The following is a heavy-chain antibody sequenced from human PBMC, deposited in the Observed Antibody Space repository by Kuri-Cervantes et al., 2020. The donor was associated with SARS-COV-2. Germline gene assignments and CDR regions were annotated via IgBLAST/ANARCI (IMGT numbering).Heavy chain of an antibody. Sequence: GGSLRLSCAASGFSFTSYSMTWVRQTPGKGLEWVSSISRTSTYKHYADSVKGRFSISRDNAKNSLYLQLESLRVEDTAVYYCARGYEARYSSSWYLDYWGQGTLVTVSS. CDR2: ISRTSTYK. V-gene: IGHV3-21*04. J-gene: IGHJ4*02. CDR1: GFSFTSYS. CDR3: ARGYEARYSSSWYLDY. D-gene: IGHD6-13*01.